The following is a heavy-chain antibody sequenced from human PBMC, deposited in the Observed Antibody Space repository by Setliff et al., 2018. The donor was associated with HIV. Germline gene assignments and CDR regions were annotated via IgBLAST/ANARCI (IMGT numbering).Heavy chain of an antibody. CDR1: GFTFNTYA. J-gene: IGHJ3*01. Sequence: GGSLRLSCAASGFTFNTYAMSWVRQAPGKGLEWVADVSPNGYEKRYADFAKGRFTVSRDNSKNILFLQMDSLGADDTGIYYCAKPTSGMYPRAFDLWGRGTVVTVSS. CDR3: AKPTSGMYPRAFDL. V-gene: IGHV3-23*01. CDR2: VSPNGYEK. D-gene: IGHD1-26*01.